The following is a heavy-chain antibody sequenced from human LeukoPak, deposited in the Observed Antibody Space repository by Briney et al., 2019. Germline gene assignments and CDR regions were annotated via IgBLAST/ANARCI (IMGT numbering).Heavy chain of an antibody. CDR1: GGSISTYY. D-gene: IGHD1-1*01. V-gene: IGHV4-59*01. Sequence: SETLSLTCAVSGGSISTYYWSWIRQPPGKGREWIGYIYYTGSTNYNPSLKSRVTISVDTSKNQFSLKLSSVTAADTAVYYCARVGDWNDLVYWGQGTLVTVSS. J-gene: IGHJ4*02. CDR3: ARVGDWNDLVY. CDR2: IYYTGST.